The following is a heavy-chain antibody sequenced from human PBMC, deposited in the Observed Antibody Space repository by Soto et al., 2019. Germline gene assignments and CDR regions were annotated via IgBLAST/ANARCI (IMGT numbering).Heavy chain of an antibody. V-gene: IGHV3-23*01. CDR3: AKSHDSSGYYYWYFQH. Sequence: EVQLLESGGGLVQPGGSLRLSCAASGFSFSRYAMSWVRQAPGKGLEWVSAISGSGGSTYYADSVKGRFTISRDNPKNTLYLQMNSLRADDTAVYYCAKSHDSSGYYYWYFQHWGQGTLVTVSS. CDR2: ISGSGGST. J-gene: IGHJ1*01. CDR1: GFSFSRYA. D-gene: IGHD3-22*01.